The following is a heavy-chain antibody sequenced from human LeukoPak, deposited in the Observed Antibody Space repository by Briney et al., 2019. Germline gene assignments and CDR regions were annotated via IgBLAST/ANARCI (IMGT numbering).Heavy chain of an antibody. CDR2: IYSGGST. CDR3: AREATNGDYSYYYYYMDV. V-gene: IGHV3-66*02. J-gene: IGHJ6*03. D-gene: IGHD4-17*01. Sequence: PGGSLRLSCAASGFTFSSYSMSWVRQAPGKGLEWVSVIYSGGSTYYADSVKGRFTNSRDNSKNTLYLQMNSLRAEDTAVYYCAREATNGDYSYYYYYMDVWGKGTTVTVSS. CDR1: GFTFSSYS.